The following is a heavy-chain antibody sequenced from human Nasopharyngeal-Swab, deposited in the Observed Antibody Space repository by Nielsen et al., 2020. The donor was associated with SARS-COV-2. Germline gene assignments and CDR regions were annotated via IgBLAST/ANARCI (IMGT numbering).Heavy chain of an antibody. CDR2: IKQDGSET. J-gene: IGHJ4*02. Sequence: GESLKISCAASGFTFSSYWMSWVRQAPGKGLEWVANIKQDGSETYYVDSVKGRFTISRDNAKNSLYLQMNSLRAEDTAVYYCARASGSSWDFDYWGQGTLVTVSS. CDR3: ARASGSSWDFDY. V-gene: IGHV3-7*03. D-gene: IGHD6-13*01. CDR1: GFTFSSYW.